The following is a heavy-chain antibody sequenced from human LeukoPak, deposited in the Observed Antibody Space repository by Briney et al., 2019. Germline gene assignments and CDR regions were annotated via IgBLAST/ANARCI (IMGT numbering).Heavy chain of an antibody. J-gene: IGHJ4*02. CDR2: IWYDGTNK. CDR1: GFXFSSYG. V-gene: IGHV3-33*01. Sequence: PGWSLRLSCEASGFXFSSYGIHWVRQAPGKGLEWMAVIWYDGTNKYYADSVKGRFTISRDNSKNTLYLQMNSLRAEDTAVYYCARDHYGGYAYSDYWGQGALVIVSS. CDR3: ARDHYGGYAYSDY. D-gene: IGHD5-12*01.